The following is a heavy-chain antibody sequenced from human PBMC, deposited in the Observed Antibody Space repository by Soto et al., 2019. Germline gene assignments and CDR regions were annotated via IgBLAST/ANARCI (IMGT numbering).Heavy chain of an antibody. V-gene: IGHV3-21*01. CDR2: ISSSSSYI. CDR3: ARVEVKVWFGESNYYYYGMDV. Sequence: ESGGGLVKPGGSLRLSCAASGFTFSSYSMNWVRQAPGKGLEWVSSISSSSSYIYYADSVKGRFTISRDNAKNSLYLQMNSLRAEDTAVYYCARVEVKVWFGESNYYYYGMDVWGQGTTVTVSS. D-gene: IGHD3-10*01. CDR1: GFTFSSYS. J-gene: IGHJ6*02.